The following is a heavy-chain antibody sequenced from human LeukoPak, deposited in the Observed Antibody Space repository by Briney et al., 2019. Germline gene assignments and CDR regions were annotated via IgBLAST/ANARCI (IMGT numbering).Heavy chain of an antibody. D-gene: IGHD4-17*01. CDR1: GFTFSDYY. Sequence: PGGSLRLSCAASGFTFSDYYMSWIRQAPGKGLEWVSAISGSGGSTYYADSVKGRFTISRDNSKNTLYLQMNSLRAEDTAVYYCAKDRNDYGDYISDYWGQGTLVTVSS. CDR2: ISGSGGST. CDR3: AKDRNDYGDYISDY. J-gene: IGHJ4*02. V-gene: IGHV3-23*01.